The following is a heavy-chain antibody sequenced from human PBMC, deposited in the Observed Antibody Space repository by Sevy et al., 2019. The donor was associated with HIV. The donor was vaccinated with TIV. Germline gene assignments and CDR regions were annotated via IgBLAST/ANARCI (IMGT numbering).Heavy chain of an antibody. Sequence: ASVKVSCKASGYTFTSYGISWVRQAPGQGLEWMGWISAYNGNTNYAQKLQGRVTMTTDTSTSTAYMELRSLRSDDTAVYYCARVRDMITFGGVIELPPVEFDYWGQGTLVTVSS. CDR3: ARVRDMITFGGVIELPPVEFDY. V-gene: IGHV1-18*01. J-gene: IGHJ4*02. D-gene: IGHD3-16*02. CDR2: ISAYNGNT. CDR1: GYTFTSYG.